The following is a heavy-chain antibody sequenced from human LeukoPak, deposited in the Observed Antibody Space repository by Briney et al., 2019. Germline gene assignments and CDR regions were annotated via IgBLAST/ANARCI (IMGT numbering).Heavy chain of an antibody. CDR3: ARLGHGSSWYWFDP. CDR1: GYTFTSYY. D-gene: IGHD6-13*01. CDR2: ISAYNGNT. J-gene: IGHJ5*02. Sequence: ASVKVSCKASGYTFTSYYMHWVRQAPGQGLEWMGWISAYNGNTNYAQKLQGRVTMTTDTSTSTAYMELRSLRSDDTAVYYCARLGHGSSWYWFDPWGQGTLVTVSS. V-gene: IGHV1-18*04.